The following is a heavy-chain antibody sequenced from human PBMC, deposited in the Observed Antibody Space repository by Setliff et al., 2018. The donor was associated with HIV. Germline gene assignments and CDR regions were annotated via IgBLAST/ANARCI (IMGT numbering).Heavy chain of an antibody. V-gene: IGHV5-51*01. CDR1: GYSFSNYW. J-gene: IGHJ3*02. Sequence: GESLKISCKGSGYSFSNYWIAWVRQMPGKGLEWMGAIYPGDSDTRYSQSFRGQVTISADKSIRIAYLQWTSLKASDTAMYYCARQGDYDILTGYYRGPHDAFDIWGQGTMVTVSS. D-gene: IGHD3-9*01. CDR2: IYPGDSDT. CDR3: ARQGDYDILTGYYRGPHDAFDI.